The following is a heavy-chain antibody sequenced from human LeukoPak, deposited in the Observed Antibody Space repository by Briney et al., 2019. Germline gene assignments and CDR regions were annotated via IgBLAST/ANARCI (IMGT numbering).Heavy chain of an antibody. CDR1: GFTLDDYA. CDR3: AKDMAVGDPPEGAFDI. Sequence: PGGSLRLSCAASGFTLDDYAMHWVRQAPGKGLEWVSLISGDGGSTYYADSVNGRFTISRDNSKNSLYLQMNSLRTEDTALYYCAKDMAVGDPPEGAFDIWGQGTMVTVSS. D-gene: IGHD1-26*01. CDR2: ISGDGGST. V-gene: IGHV3-43*02. J-gene: IGHJ3*02.